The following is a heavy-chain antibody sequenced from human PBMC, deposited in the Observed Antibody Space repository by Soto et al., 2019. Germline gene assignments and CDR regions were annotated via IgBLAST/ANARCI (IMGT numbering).Heavy chain of an antibody. CDR2: ISPHNDRT. V-gene: IGHV1-18*01. J-gene: IGHJ3*02. CDR1: GYNFTSYG. CDR3: ARDLYYSSGRYFDHDAFDI. Sequence: ASVKVSCKASGYNFTSYGISWVRQAPGQGLEWMGWISPHNDRTKYARRFQDRVTMTTETPTSTVYMELGSLRSDDTAVYYCARDLYYSSGRYFDHDAFDIWGQVTVVTVSS. D-gene: IGHD6-19*01.